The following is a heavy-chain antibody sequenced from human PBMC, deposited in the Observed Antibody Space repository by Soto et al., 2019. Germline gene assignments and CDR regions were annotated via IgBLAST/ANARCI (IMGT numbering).Heavy chain of an antibody. V-gene: IGHV4-59*08. D-gene: IGHD3-10*01. CDR3: ARHNYGSGSTYFDY. CDR2: IYYSGST. Sequence: PSGTLSLTRTVSCCSIRSYYWGWDREPPGKGLEWIGYIYYSGSTNYNPSLKSRVTISVDTSKNQFSLKLNSMTAADTAVYYCARHNYGSGSTYFDYWGHGTLVTVSS. CDR1: CCSIRSYY. J-gene: IGHJ4*01.